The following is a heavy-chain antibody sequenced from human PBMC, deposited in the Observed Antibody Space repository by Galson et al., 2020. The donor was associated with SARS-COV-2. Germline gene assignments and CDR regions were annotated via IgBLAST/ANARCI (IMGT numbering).Heavy chain of an antibody. V-gene: IGHV1-46*01. J-gene: IGHJ6*02. Sequence: ASVKVSCKASGYTFTSYYMHWVRQAPGQGLEWMGIINPSGGSTSYAQKFQGRVTMTRDTTTSTVYMELSSLRSEDTAVSYCARDVGNYDFWSGYYLFGMDVWGQGTTVTVSS. D-gene: IGHD3-3*01. CDR2: INPSGGST. CDR1: GYTFTSYY. CDR3: ARDVGNYDFWSGYYLFGMDV.